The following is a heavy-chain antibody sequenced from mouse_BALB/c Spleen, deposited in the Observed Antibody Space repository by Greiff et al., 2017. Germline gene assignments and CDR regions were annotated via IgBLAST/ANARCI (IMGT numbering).Heavy chain of an antibody. Sequence: EVKLVESGGGLVKPGGSLKLSCAASGFAFSSYDMSWVRQTPEKRLEWVAYISSGGGSTYYPDTVKGRFTISRDNAKNTLYLQMSSLKSEDTAMYYCARHGGLRRDSYYAMDYWGQGTSVTVSS. V-gene: IGHV5-12-1*01. CDR3: ARHGGLRRDSYYAMDY. D-gene: IGHD2-4*01. CDR1: GFAFSSYD. CDR2: ISSGGGST. J-gene: IGHJ4*01.